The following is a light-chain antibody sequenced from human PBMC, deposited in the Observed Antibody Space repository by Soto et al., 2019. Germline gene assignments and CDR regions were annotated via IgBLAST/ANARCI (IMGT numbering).Light chain of an antibody. CDR2: GAS. CDR3: QQYGTSPRAWT. Sequence: EIVLTQSPGTLSLSPGERATLSCRASQSVSSSYFAWYQQKPGQAPMLLIYGASNRATGIPDRFSGSGSGTDFTLTISRLEPEDFAVYYCQQYGTSPRAWTFGQGTKVEIK. CDR1: QSVSSSY. V-gene: IGKV3-20*01. J-gene: IGKJ1*01.